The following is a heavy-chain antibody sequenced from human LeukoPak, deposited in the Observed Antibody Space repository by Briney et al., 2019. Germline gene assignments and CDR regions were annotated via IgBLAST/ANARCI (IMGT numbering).Heavy chain of an antibody. V-gene: IGHV3-21*01. J-gene: IGHJ4*02. CDR2: ISSSSSYI. D-gene: IGHD3-10*01. CDR3: ARDPRITLVPAQFDY. Sequence: PGGSLRLSCAASGFTFSSYSMNWVRQAPGKGLEWVSSISSSSSYIYYADSVKGRFTISRDNAKNSLYLQMHSLRAEDTAVYYCARDPRITLVPAQFDYWGQGTLVTVSS. CDR1: GFTFSSYS.